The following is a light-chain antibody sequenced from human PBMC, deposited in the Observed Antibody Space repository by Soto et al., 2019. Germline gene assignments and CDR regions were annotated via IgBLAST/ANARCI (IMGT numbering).Light chain of an antibody. CDR2: GVT. CDR3: CSYAGNRTFV. Sequence: QSVLTQPASVSGSPGQSITISCSGSRSDIGSYNNVAWYQKHPGKAPRVMIFGVTKRPSGVSFRFSASKSGKTASLTISGLQAEDEADYHCCSYAGNRTFVFGGGTKLTVL. CDR1: RSDIGSYNN. J-gene: IGLJ3*02. V-gene: IGLV2-23*02.